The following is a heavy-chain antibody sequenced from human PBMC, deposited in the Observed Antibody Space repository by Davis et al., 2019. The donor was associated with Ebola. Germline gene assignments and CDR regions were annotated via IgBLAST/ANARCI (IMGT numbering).Heavy chain of an antibody. Sequence: AASVKVSCKASGYTFTSYDINWVRQATGQGLEWMGWMNPNSGNTGYAQKFQGRVTMTRNTSISTAYMELSSLRSEDTAVYYCARLASSGWYPWFDPWGQGTLVTVSS. CDR2: MNPNSGNT. D-gene: IGHD6-19*01. J-gene: IGHJ5*02. CDR1: GYTFTSYD. V-gene: IGHV1-8*01. CDR3: ARLASSGWYPWFDP.